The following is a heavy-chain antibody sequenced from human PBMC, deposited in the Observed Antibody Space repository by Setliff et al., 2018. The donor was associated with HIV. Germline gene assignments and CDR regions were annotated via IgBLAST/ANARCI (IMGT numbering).Heavy chain of an antibody. V-gene: IGHV3-53*01. Sequence: GGSLRLSCAASGFTVSSNYMSWVRQVAGKGLEWVSVFYSGGSTDYADSVKGRFTISRDNSKNTVYLQMNSLRAEDTAVYYCARDRIESALNYWGQGTLVTVSS. CDR3: ARDRIESALNY. CDR2: FYSGGST. CDR1: GFTVSSNY. D-gene: IGHD3-16*01. J-gene: IGHJ4*02.